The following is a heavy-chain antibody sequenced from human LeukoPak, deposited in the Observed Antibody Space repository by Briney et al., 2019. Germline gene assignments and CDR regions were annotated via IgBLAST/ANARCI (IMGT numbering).Heavy chain of an antibody. V-gene: IGHV5-10-1*01. CDR2: IDPSDSYT. CDR3: ARHTTYDSSVYYYAFAFDI. Sequence: GESLKTSCKGSGYSFTSYWISWVRQMPGKGLKRMGRIDPSDSYTNYSPSFQGHVTISADKSISTAYLQWSSLKASDTAMYYCARHTTYDSSVYYYAFAFDIWGQGTMVTVSS. J-gene: IGHJ3*02. CDR1: GYSFTSYW. D-gene: IGHD3-22*01.